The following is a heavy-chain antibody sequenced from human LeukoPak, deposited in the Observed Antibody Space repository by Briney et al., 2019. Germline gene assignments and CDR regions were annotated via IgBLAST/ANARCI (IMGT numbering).Heavy chain of an antibody. J-gene: IGHJ4*02. CDR3: AKDTWFGEFIDY. D-gene: IGHD3-10*01. CDR2: IRYDGSNK. V-gene: IGHV3-30*02. CDR1: GFTFSSYG. Sequence: GGSRRLCCAASGFTFSSYGRHWVRQAPGKGLEWVAFIRYDGSNKYYADSVKGRFTISRDNSKNTLYLQMNSLRAEDTAVYYCAKDTWFGEFIDYWGQGTLVTVSS.